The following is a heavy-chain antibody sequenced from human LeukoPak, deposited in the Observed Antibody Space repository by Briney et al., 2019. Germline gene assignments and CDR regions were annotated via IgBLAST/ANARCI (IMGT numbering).Heavy chain of an antibody. Sequence: SETLSLTCTVSGGSISSYYWSWIRQPPGKGLEWIGYIYYSGSTNYNPSLKSRVTISVDTSKNQFSLKLSSVTAADTAVYYCVRETGGWYNSQPHYFDYWGQGTLVTVSS. V-gene: IGHV4-59*01. CDR2: IYYSGST. CDR1: GGSISSYY. J-gene: IGHJ4*02. D-gene: IGHD6-19*01. CDR3: VRETGGWYNSQPHYFDY.